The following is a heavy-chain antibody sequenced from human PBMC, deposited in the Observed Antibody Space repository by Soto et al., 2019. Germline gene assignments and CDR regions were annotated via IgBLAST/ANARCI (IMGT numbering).Heavy chain of an antibody. CDR2: ISSSSSYI. D-gene: IGHD3-16*02. Sequence: GGSLRLSCAASGFTFSSYSMNWVRQAPGKGLEWVSSISSSSSYIYYADSGKGRFTISRDNAKNSLYLQINSLRAEDTAVYYCARINRGYDYIWGSYRSPEYFQHWGQGTLVTVSS. CDR1: GFTFSSYS. CDR3: ARINRGYDYIWGSYRSPEYFQH. J-gene: IGHJ1*01. V-gene: IGHV3-21*01.